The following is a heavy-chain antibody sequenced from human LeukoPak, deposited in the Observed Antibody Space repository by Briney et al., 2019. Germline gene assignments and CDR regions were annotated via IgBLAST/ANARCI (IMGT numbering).Heavy chain of an antibody. J-gene: IGHJ4*02. V-gene: IGHV3-7*01. CDR2: INQDGSEE. D-gene: IGHD5-12*01. Sequence: GGSLRLSCAASGFTLSNFWMTWVRQAPGKGLEWVAHINQDGSEEHYMDSVKARFTISRDNAKNSLSLQMNSLRAEDTAVYYCVRDGGVSGYDLPDYWGQGTLVTLSS. CDR3: VRDGGVSGYDLPDY. CDR1: GFTLSNFW.